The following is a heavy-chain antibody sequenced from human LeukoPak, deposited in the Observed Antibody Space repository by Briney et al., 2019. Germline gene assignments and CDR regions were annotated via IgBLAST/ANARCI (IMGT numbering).Heavy chain of an antibody. CDR3: ARGNRWPPIDY. CDR1: GYSISSGYY. D-gene: IGHD2-15*01. CDR2: IYHSGST. J-gene: IGHJ4*02. V-gene: IGHV4-38-2*02. Sequence: SETLSLTCTVSGYSISSGYYWGWIRQPPGKGLEWIGSIYHSGSTYYNPSLKSRVTISVDTSKNQFSLKLSSVTAADTAVYYCARGNRWPPIDYWGQGTLVTVSS.